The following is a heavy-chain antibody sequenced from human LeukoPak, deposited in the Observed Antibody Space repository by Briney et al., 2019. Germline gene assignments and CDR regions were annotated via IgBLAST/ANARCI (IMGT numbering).Heavy chain of an antibody. Sequence: NPSETLSLTCTVSGGSISSYYWSWIRQPPGKGLEWIGEINHSGSTNYNPSLKSRVTISVDTSKNQFSLKLSSVTAADTAVYYCARGRPGVRMVPFDYWGQGTLVTVSS. J-gene: IGHJ4*02. CDR1: GGSISSYY. V-gene: IGHV4-34*01. CDR2: INHSGST. CDR3: ARGRPGVRMVPFDY. D-gene: IGHD3-10*01.